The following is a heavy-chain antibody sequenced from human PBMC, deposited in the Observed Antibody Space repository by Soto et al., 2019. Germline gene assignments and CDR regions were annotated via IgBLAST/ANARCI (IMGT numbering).Heavy chain of an antibody. J-gene: IGHJ6*02. CDR2: IIPIFGTA. D-gene: IGHD4-17*01. V-gene: IGHV1-69*13. CDR1: GGTFSSYA. Sequence: GASVKVSCKDSGGTFSSYAISWVRQAPGQGLEWMGGIIPIFGTANYAQKFQGRVTITADESTSTAYMELSSLRSEDTAVYYCARDMTTVVSYYYYYGMGVWGQGTTVTVSS. CDR3: ARDMTTVVSYYYYYGMGV.